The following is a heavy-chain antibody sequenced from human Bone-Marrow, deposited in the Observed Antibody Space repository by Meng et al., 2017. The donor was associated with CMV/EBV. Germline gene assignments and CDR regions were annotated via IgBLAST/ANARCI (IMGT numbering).Heavy chain of an antibody. CDR3: ARDNPRTYYDFWSGQGASYYYGMDV. J-gene: IGHJ6*02. CDR1: GFTVSSNY. Sequence: GGSLRLSCAASGFTVSSNYMSWVRQAPGKGLEWVSVIYSGGSTYYADSVKGRFTISRDNSKNTLYLQMNSLRAEDTAVYYCARDNPRTYYDFWSGQGASYYYGMDVWGQGTTVTVSS. D-gene: IGHD3-3*01. V-gene: IGHV3-66*02. CDR2: IYSGGST.